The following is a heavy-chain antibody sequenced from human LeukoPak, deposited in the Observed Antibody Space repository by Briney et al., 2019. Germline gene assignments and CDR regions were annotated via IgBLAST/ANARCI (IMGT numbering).Heavy chain of an antibody. J-gene: IGHJ5*02. CDR3: ARAGITGTRIDP. CDR2: IYTSGST. V-gene: IGHV4-61*02. Sequence: SETLSLTCTVSGGSISSGSYYWSWIRQPAGKGLEWIGRIYTSGSTNYNPSLKSRVTMSVDTSKNQFSLKLSSVTAADTAVYYCARAGITGTRIDPWGQGTLVTVSS. CDR1: GGSISSGSYY. D-gene: IGHD1-7*01.